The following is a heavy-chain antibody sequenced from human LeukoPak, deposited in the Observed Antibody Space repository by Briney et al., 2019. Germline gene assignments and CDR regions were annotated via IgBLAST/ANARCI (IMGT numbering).Heavy chain of an antibody. V-gene: IGHV3-23*01. Sequence: PGGSLRLSCAASGFTFSSYAMSWVRQAPGKGLKWVSAISGSGGSTYYADSVKGRFTISRDNSKNTLYLQMNSLRAEDTAVYYCAKDGRYCSGGSPCWVYYYGMDVWGQGTTVTVSS. J-gene: IGHJ6*02. D-gene: IGHD2-15*01. CDR3: AKDGRYCSGGSPCWVYYYGMDV. CDR2: ISGSGGST. CDR1: GFTFSSYA.